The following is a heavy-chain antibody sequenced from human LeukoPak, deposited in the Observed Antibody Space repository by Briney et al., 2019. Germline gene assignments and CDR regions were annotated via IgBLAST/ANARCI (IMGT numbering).Heavy chain of an antibody. J-gene: IGHJ5*02. V-gene: IGHV1-69*01. D-gene: IGHD2-2*01. Sequence: SVKVSCKASGGTFSSYAISWVRQAPGQGLEWMGGIIPIFGTANYAQKFQGRVTFTADESTSTAYMELRSLRSEDTAVYYCASTQTVSFVVVPAFNWFDPWGQGTLVTVSS. CDR1: GGTFSSYA. CDR2: IIPIFGTA. CDR3: ASTQTVSFVVVPAFNWFDP.